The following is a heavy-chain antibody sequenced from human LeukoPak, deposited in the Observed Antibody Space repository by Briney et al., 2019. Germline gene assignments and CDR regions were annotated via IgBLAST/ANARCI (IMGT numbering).Heavy chain of an antibody. CDR2: ISASGGTT. CDR3: AKGTSRRI. CDR1: GFTFSSYA. D-gene: IGHD1-14*01. Sequence: GGSLRLSCAASGFTFSSYAMSWVRQAPGKGLEWVSAISASGGTTYYADSVRGRFTISRDNSKNTLYLQMNSLRAEDTAIYYCAKGTSRRIWGQGTMVTVSS. J-gene: IGHJ3*02. V-gene: IGHV3-23*01.